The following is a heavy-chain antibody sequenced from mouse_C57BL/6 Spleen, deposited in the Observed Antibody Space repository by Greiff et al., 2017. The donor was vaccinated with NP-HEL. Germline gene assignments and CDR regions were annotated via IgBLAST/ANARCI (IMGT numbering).Heavy chain of an antibody. CDR2: IDPSASYT. J-gene: IGHJ4*01. CDR1: GYTFTSYW. V-gene: IGHV1-50*01. D-gene: IGHD1-1*01. CDR3: ANYGSSDYYAMDY. Sequence: QVQLQQPGAELVKPGASVKLSCKASGYTFTSYWMQWVKQRPGQGLEWIGVIDPSASYTNYNQKFKGKATLTVDTSSSTAYMQLNSLTSEDSAVYYCANYGSSDYYAMDYWGQGTSVTVSS.